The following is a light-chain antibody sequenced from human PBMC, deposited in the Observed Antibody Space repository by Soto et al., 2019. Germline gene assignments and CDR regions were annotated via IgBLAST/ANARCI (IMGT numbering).Light chain of an antibody. V-gene: IGKV3-15*01. CDR2: DTS. Sequence: EIVMTQSPATLSVSPGERATLSCRASQSISSNLAWYQQKPGQAPRLLIYDTSTRATGIPARFGGSGSGTEFTLTIRSLQSEDVAVYYCQQYYNWWAFGQGIKVEIK. J-gene: IGKJ1*01. CDR3: QQYYNWWA. CDR1: QSISSN.